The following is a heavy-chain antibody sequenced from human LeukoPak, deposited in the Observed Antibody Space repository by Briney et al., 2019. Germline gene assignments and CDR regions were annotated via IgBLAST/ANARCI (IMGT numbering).Heavy chain of an antibody. D-gene: IGHD6-25*01. Sequence: PGGSLRLSCDASGFSLSSYFISWIRQAPGKGLEWISYITNTGRSTNYADAVKGRFTISRDNGKQSVYLEMTDLRAEDTAVYYCAREASGNHHVFDSWGQGTLVIVSS. CDR1: GFSLSSYF. CDR3: AREASGNHHVFDS. J-gene: IGHJ4*02. CDR2: ITNTGRST. V-gene: IGHV3-11*04.